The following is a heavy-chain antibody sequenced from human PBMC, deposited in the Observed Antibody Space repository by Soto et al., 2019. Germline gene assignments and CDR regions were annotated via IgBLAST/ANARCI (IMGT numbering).Heavy chain of an antibody. CDR2: TRNKANSYTT. J-gene: IGHJ4*02. Sequence: GGSLRLSCAASGFNFSDHYMDLVRQAPGKGQEWVGRTRNKANSYTTEYAASVKGRFTMSRVDSKNSVYLLMNSLKTVDTVVYYCVSGGGTGSGSYYNVGEFDYWGQGT. V-gene: IGHV3-72*01. D-gene: IGHD3-10*01. CDR3: VSGGGTGSGSYYNVGEFDY. CDR1: GFNFSDHY.